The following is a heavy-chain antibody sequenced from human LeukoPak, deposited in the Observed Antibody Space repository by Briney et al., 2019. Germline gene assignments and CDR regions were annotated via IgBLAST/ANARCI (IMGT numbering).Heavy chain of an antibody. Sequence: GGSLRLSCAASGFTFSSYSMNWVRQAPGKGLEWVSSISSSSSYIYYADSVKGRFTISRDNSKNTLYLQMNSLRAEDTAVYYCARVLRGSYYDSSGSFDYWGQGTLVTVSS. V-gene: IGHV3-21*04. CDR2: ISSSSSYI. J-gene: IGHJ4*02. D-gene: IGHD3-22*01. CDR3: ARVLRGSYYDSSGSFDY. CDR1: GFTFSSYS.